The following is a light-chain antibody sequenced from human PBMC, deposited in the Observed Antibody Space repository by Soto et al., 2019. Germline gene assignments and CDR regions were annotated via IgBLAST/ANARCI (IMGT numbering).Light chain of an antibody. CDR3: QQYYSTPLT. V-gene: IGKV4-1*01. CDR1: QSVLCSSINKNY. CDR2: WAS. J-gene: IGKJ3*01. Sequence: DIVMTQSPDSLAVSLGERATINCKSSQSVLCSSINKNYLAWYQQKPGQPPKLLIYWASTRESGVPDRFSGSGSGTDFTLTISSLQAEDVAVYYCQQYYSTPLTFGPGTKVDIK.